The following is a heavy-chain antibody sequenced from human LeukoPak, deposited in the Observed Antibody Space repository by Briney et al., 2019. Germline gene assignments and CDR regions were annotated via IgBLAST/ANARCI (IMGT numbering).Heavy chain of an antibody. CDR3: ARQSDDLGYFQH. Sequence: SETLSLTCAVYGGSFSGYYWSWIRQPPGKGLEWIGEINHSGSTNYNPSLKSRVTISVDTSRNQFSLRLSSVTAADTAVYYCARQSDDLGYFQHWGQGTLVTVSS. CDR1: GGSFSGYY. V-gene: IGHV4-34*01. D-gene: IGHD3-16*01. CDR2: INHSGST. J-gene: IGHJ1*01.